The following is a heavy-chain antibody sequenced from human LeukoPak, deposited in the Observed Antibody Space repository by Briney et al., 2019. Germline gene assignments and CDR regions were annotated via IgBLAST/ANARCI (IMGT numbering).Heavy chain of an antibody. J-gene: IGHJ4*02. Sequence: GGSLRLSCAASGFTFSSYAMHWVRQAPGKGLEWVAVISYDGSNKYYADSVKGRFTISRDNSKNTLYLQMNSLRAEDTAVYYCARGAGGRGLFDSWGQGTLVTVSS. V-gene: IGHV3-30*04. CDR3: ARGAGGRGLFDS. D-gene: IGHD3-16*01. CDR1: GFTFSSYA. CDR2: ISYDGSNK.